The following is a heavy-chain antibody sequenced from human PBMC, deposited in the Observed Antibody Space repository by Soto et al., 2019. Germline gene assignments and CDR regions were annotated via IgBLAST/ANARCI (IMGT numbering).Heavy chain of an antibody. CDR2: LTGSSGVT. J-gene: IGHJ4*02. D-gene: IGHD3-9*01. Sequence: GGSLRLSCVVSGFTFSNFAMSWVRQAPGKGLEWVSTLTGSSGVTYYADSVKGRFVISRDNSRNTLSLHMNSLTAEDTAVYYCAKGGAAYGLLTHDYWGQGTRVTVSS. CDR1: GFTFSNFA. V-gene: IGHV3-23*01. CDR3: AKGGAAYGLLTHDY.